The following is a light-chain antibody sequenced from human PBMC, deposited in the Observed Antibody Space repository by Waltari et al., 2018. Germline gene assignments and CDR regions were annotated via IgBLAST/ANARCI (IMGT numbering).Light chain of an antibody. Sequence: QSALTQPPSASGSPGQSVTISCTGTSSDVGGYNYVSWYQQHPGKAPKVMIYEVNKRPSGVPDRFSGSKSCNTASLTVSGLQAEDEADYYCSSYAGSNNLLFGGGTKLTVL. J-gene: IGLJ2*01. CDR3: SSYAGSNNLL. CDR1: SSDVGGYNY. V-gene: IGLV2-8*01. CDR2: EVN.